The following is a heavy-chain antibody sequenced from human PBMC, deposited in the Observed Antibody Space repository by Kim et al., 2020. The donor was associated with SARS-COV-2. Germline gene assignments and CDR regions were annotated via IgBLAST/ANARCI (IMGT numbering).Heavy chain of an antibody. J-gene: IGHJ5*02. CDR1: GYTFTGYY. Sequence: ASVKVSCKASGYTFTGYYMHWVRQAPGQGLEWMGWINPNSGGTNYARKFQGRVTMTRDTSISTAYMERSRLRSDDTAVYYCARRASITMIVVVYNWFDPWGQGTLVTVSS. CDR2: INPNSGGT. V-gene: IGHV1-2*02. CDR3: ARRASITMIVVVYNWFDP. D-gene: IGHD3-22*01.